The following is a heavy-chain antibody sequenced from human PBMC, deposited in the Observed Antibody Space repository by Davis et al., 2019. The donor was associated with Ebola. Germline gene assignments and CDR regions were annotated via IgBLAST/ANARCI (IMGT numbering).Heavy chain of an antibody. V-gene: IGHV1-2*02. Sequence: ASVKVSCKASGYTFTGYYMHWVRQAPGQGLEWMGWINPNSGGTNYAQKFQGRVTMTRDTSISTAYMELSRLRSDDTAVYYCARGGDCSGGSCYSVYWGQGTLVTVSS. D-gene: IGHD2-15*01. CDR3: ARGGDCSGGSCYSVY. CDR1: GYTFTGYY. J-gene: IGHJ4*02. CDR2: INPNSGGT.